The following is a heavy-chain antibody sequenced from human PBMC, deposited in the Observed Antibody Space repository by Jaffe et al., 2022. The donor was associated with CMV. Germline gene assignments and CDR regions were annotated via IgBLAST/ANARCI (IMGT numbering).Heavy chain of an antibody. D-gene: IGHD3-9*01. CDR2: IFSNDEK. V-gene: IGHV2-26*01. J-gene: IGHJ4*02. CDR1: GFSLSNARMG. CDR3: ARISFFDWLLASDPPAFDY. Sequence: QVTLKESGPVLVKPTETLTLTCTVSGFSLSNARMGVSWIRQPPGKALEWLAHIFSNDEKSYSTSLKSRLTISKDTSKSQVVLTMTNMDPVDTATYYCARISFFDWLLASDPPAFDYWGQGTLVTVSS.